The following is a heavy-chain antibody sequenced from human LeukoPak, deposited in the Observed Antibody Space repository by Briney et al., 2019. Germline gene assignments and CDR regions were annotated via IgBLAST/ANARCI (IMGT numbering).Heavy chain of an antibody. D-gene: IGHD3-22*01. Sequence: PGGSLRLSCAASGFTFSSYALHWVRQAPGKGLEWVAVISYDGSNKYYADSVKGRFTISRDNSKNTLSLQMNSLRAEDTAVYYCARDLYYYDSSGYVDYWGQGTLVTVSS. V-gene: IGHV3-30-3*01. CDR2: ISYDGSNK. CDR1: GFTFSSYA. CDR3: ARDLYYYDSSGYVDY. J-gene: IGHJ4*02.